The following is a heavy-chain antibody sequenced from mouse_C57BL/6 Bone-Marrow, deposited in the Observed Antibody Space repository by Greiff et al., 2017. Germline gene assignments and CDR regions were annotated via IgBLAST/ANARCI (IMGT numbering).Heavy chain of an antibody. V-gene: IGHV5-6*01. Sequence: EVKLVESGGDLVKPGGSLKLSCAASGFTFSSYGMSWVRQTPDKRLEWVATISSGGSYTYYPDSVKGRFTISRDNAKKTLYLQMSSLKSEDTAMYYCATPRGYYWGQGTTLTVSS. CDR2: ISSGGSYT. CDR3: ATPRGYY. CDR1: GFTFSSYG. J-gene: IGHJ2*01.